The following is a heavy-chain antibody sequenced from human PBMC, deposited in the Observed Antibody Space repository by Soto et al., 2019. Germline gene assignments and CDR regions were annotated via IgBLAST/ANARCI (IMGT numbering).Heavy chain of an antibody. D-gene: IGHD2-2*01. J-gene: IGHJ6*02. Sequence: EVQLVESGGGLVQPGRSLRLSCAASGFTFDDYAMYWVRQAPGKGLEWVASINWNSVRIAYAGSVKGRFTISRDNARNSLYLQMTSLRSEDTAIYYCAKDSQSVSVSAARVYGMDVWGQGTTVTVSS. CDR1: GFTFDDYA. V-gene: IGHV3-9*01. CDR3: AKDSQSVSVSAARVYGMDV. CDR2: INWNSVRI.